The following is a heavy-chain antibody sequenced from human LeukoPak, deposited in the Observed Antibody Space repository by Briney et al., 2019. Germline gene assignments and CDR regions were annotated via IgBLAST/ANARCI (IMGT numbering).Heavy chain of an antibody. D-gene: IGHD4-17*01. J-gene: IGHJ4*02. CDR2: MSNSGST. V-gene: IGHV4-39*07. Sequence: PSETLSLTCTVSGGSISSSSSHYWAWIRQPPGKGLEWIGTMSNSGSTYYNPSLKSRVTISVDTSKNQFSLKLSSVTAADTAVYYCARGTMTTVTYYFDYWGQGTLVTVSS. CDR3: ARGTMTTVTYYFDY. CDR1: GGSISSSSSHY.